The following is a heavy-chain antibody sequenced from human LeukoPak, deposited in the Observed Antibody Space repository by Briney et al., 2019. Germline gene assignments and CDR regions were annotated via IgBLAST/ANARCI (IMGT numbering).Heavy chain of an antibody. V-gene: IGHV3-7*04. J-gene: IGHJ6*03. CDR3: ARVDFWSGYYSYYYYMDV. CDR1: GFTFSSYW. Sequence: RAGGSLRLSCAASGFTFSSYWMSWVRQAPRKGLEWVANIKQDGSEKYYVDSVKVRFTISRDNAKNSLHLQMNSLRAEDTDVYYCARVDFWSGYYSYYYYMDVWGKGTTVTVSS. D-gene: IGHD3-3*01. CDR2: IKQDGSEK.